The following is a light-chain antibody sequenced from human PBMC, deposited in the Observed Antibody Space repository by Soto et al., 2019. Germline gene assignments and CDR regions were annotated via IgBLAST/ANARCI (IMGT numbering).Light chain of an antibody. CDR1: QSLLYSNGHNY. V-gene: IGKV2-28*01. CDR3: MQGLPGRT. Sequence: DIVMTQSPLSLPVTPGESASISCRSSQSLLYSNGHNYLDWYVHKPGQSPQLLIYLGSTRASGVPDRFTGSGSGTDFTLTISRVEAEDIGVYYCMQGLPGRTCGQGTKVEIK. CDR2: LGS. J-gene: IGKJ1*01.